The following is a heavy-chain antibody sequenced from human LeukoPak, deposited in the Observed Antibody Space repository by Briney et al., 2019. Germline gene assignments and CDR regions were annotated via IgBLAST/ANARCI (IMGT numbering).Heavy chain of an antibody. Sequence: GGSLRLSCAASGFTFSSYAMSWVRQAPGKGLEWVSGISGSGGGTYYADSVKGRFTISRDNSKNTLYLQMNSLTAEDTAVYYCAKDVVDYGSGSYYNHYWGQGTLVTVSS. V-gene: IGHV3-23*01. CDR2: ISGSGGGT. CDR1: GFTFSSYA. J-gene: IGHJ4*02. D-gene: IGHD3-10*01. CDR3: AKDVVDYGSGSYYNHY.